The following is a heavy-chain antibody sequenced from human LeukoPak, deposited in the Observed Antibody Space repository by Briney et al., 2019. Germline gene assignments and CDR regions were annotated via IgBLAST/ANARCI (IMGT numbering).Heavy chain of an antibody. CDR3: ARGKGSSWSVFFDY. CDR1: GGSISSGGYY. D-gene: IGHD6-13*01. CDR2: IYYSGST. Sequence: PSQTLSLTCTVSGGSISSGGYYWSWIRQHPGKGLEWIGYIYYSGSTYYNPSLKSRVTISVDTSKNQFSLKLSSVTAADTAVYYCARGKGSSWSVFFDYWGQGTLVTVSS. J-gene: IGHJ4*02. V-gene: IGHV4-31*03.